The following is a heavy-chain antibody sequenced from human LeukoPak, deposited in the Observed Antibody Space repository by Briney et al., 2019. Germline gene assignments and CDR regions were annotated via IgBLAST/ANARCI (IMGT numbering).Heavy chain of an antibody. CDR3: ARDLVYYDFWSGYSGFDP. CDR1: GYTLTELS. J-gene: IGHJ5*02. Sequence: GASVKVSCKVSGYTLTELSMHWVRQAPGKGLEWMGGFDPEDGETIYAQKFQGRVTMTEDTSTDTAYMELSSLRSEDTAVYYCARDLVYYDFWSGYSGFDPWGQGTLVTVSS. V-gene: IGHV1-24*01. CDR2: FDPEDGET. D-gene: IGHD3-3*01.